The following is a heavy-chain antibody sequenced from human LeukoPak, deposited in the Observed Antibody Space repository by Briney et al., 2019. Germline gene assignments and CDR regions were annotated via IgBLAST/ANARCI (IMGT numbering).Heavy chain of an antibody. D-gene: IGHD3-22*01. CDR3: AKEVHYYDSSDYFPLGY. J-gene: IGHJ4*02. CDR1: GYTFTGYY. CDR2: INPNSGGT. Sequence: GASVKVSCKASGYTFTGYYMHWVRQAPGQGLEWMGWINPNSGGTNYAQKFQGRVTMTRDTSISTAYMELSRLTSDDTAVYYCAKEVHYYDSSDYFPLGYWGQGTLIIVSS. V-gene: IGHV1-2*02.